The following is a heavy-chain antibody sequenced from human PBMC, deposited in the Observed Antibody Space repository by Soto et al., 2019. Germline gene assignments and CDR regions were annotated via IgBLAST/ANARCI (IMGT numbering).Heavy chain of an antibody. D-gene: IGHD1-26*01. V-gene: IGHV4-39*01. Sequence: PSESLSLTCTVSGGAVSSSSYYWGWIRQPPGKGLEWIGTIYYTGSTSYSPSLKSRVTISVDTSKTQFSLNLKSVTAADTAVYYCAGRRAGDYYFDYWGQGTPATVSS. CDR2: IYYTGST. CDR3: AGRRAGDYYFDY. J-gene: IGHJ4*02. CDR1: GGAVSSSSYY.